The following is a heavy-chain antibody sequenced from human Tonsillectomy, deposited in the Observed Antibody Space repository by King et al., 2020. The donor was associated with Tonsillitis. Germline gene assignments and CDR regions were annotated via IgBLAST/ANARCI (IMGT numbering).Heavy chain of an antibody. V-gene: IGHV3-30*18. Sequence: VQLVESGGGVVQPGRSLRLSCAASGFTFSSYDMHWVRQAPGKGLEWVAVISFDGNNKYYADSVKGRFTISRDNSRNTLYLRMNSLTAEDTAVCYCAKDLGDYYDSSGYFDYWGQGTLVTVSS. D-gene: IGHD3-22*01. CDR3: AKDLGDYYDSSGYFDY. CDR1: GFTFSSYD. CDR2: ISFDGNNK. J-gene: IGHJ4*02.